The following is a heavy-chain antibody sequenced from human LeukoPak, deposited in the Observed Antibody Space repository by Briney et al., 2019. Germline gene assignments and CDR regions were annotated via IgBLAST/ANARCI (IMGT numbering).Heavy chain of an antibody. CDR3: ARGEYCTNGVCNGNWFDP. Sequence: PGGSLRLSCSASGFTFSNHHMTWVRQAPGKGLEWVSYISSSSSVIYYAESVKGRFTISRDNVRNSLFLQMNSLRVDDTAVYYCARGEYCTNGVCNGNWFDPWGQGTLVTVSS. J-gene: IGHJ5*02. CDR1: GFTFSNHH. CDR2: ISSSSSVI. D-gene: IGHD2-8*01. V-gene: IGHV3-48*01.